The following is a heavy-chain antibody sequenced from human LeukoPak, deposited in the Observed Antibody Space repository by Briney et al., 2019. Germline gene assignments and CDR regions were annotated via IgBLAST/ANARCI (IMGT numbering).Heavy chain of an antibody. CDR1: GYTFTSYG. Sequence: ASVKVSCKASGYTFTSYGISWVRQAPGQGLEWMGWISAYNGNTNYAQKLQGRVTMTTDTSTSTAYMELRSLRSDDTAVYYCARVRDSSGWYYFDYWGQGTPVTVSS. CDR2: ISAYNGNT. J-gene: IGHJ4*02. D-gene: IGHD6-19*01. CDR3: ARVRDSSGWYYFDY. V-gene: IGHV1-18*01.